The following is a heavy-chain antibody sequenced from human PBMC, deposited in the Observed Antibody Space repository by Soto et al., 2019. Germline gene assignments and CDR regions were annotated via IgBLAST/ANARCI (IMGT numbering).Heavy chain of an antibody. CDR1: GFTLSSYA. CDR3: AKDPTLYSSGWYYFDY. J-gene: IGHJ4*02. CDR2: ISGSGGST. V-gene: IGHV3-23*01. Sequence: PGRSLRLSCAASGFTLSSYAMSWVRQAPGKGLEWVSAISGSGGSTYYADSVKGRFTISRDNSKNTLYLQMNSLRAEDTAVYYCAKDPTLYSSGWYYFDYWGQGTLVTVSS. D-gene: IGHD6-19*01.